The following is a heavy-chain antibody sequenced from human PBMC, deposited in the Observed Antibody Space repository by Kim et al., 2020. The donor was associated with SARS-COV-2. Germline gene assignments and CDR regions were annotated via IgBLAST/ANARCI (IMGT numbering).Heavy chain of an antibody. D-gene: IGHD2-15*01. Sequence: NPPRISRVTIAVDTSKNQFSLTLSSVTAADTAVYYCARALGSPDIDWFDPWGQGTLVTVSS. V-gene: IGHV4-39*01. CDR3: ARALGSPDIDWFDP. J-gene: IGHJ5*02.